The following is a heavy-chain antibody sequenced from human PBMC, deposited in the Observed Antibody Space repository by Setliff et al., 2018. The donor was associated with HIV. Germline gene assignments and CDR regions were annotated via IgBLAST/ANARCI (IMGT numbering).Heavy chain of an antibody. CDR1: GFSISSDGFY. D-gene: IGHD5-18*01. CDR3: ARRGKTENSYVLNWFDP. V-gene: IGHV4-31*03. Sequence: KPSETLSLTCTLSGFSISSDGFYWNWIRQRPGKGLEWIGYIFGSGSTNYNPSLKSRVTISLDRSKTQFSLKLTSVTAADTAMYYCARRGKTENSYVLNWFDPWGQGILVTVSS. CDR2: IFGSGST. J-gene: IGHJ5*02.